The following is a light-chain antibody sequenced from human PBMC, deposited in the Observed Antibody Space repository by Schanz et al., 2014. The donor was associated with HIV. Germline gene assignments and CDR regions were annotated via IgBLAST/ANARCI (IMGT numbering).Light chain of an antibody. CDR1: QSVPSH. CDR3: QQYSGSPPWT. V-gene: IGKV3-20*01. Sequence: EIVMTQSPATLSVSPGERATLSCRASQSVPSHLAWYQQKPGQAPRLLIYGAYNRATGIPDRFSGSGSGTDFTLTISGLEPDDFAVYYCQQYSGSPPWTFGQGTKVEIK. J-gene: IGKJ1*01. CDR2: GAY.